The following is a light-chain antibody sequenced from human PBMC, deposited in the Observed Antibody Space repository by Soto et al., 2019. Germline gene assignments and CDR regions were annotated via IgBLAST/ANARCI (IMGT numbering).Light chain of an antibody. J-gene: IGKJ4*01. CDR2: AAS. V-gene: IGKV1-9*01. Sequence: IQLTQSPSSLSASVGDRVTITCWASQGISSYLAWYQQKPGQAPKLLIYAASNLQSGVPSRFSGSGSGTDFTLTISSLQPEDFATYYCQQLNSYPLTFGGGTKVEIK. CDR1: QGISSY. CDR3: QQLNSYPLT.